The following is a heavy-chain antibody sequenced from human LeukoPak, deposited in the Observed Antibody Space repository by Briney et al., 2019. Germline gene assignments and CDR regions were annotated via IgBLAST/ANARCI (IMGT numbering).Heavy chain of an antibody. CDR3: ARFHCSGGSCYSETYYYMDV. J-gene: IGHJ6*03. Sequence: GASVKVSCKASGYTFTSYDINWVRQATGQGLEWMGWMNPNSGNTGYAQKFQGRVTMTRNTSISTAYMELSRLRSEDTAVYYCARFHCSGGSCYSETYYYMDVWGKGTTVTVSS. D-gene: IGHD2-15*01. V-gene: IGHV1-8*01. CDR1: GYTFTSYD. CDR2: MNPNSGNT.